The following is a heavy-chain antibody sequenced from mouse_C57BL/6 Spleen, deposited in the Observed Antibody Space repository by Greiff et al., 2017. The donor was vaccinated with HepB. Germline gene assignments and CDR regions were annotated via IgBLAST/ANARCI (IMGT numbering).Heavy chain of an antibody. CDR3: SGGHYCGSSSWDFEV. CDR1: GYTFTSYW. CDR2: IHPNSGST. J-gene: IGHJ1*03. D-gene: IGHD1-1*01. Sequence: VQLQQPGAELVKPGASVKLSCKASGYTFTSYWMHWVKQRPGQGLEWIGMIHPNSGSTNYNEKFKSKATLTVDKSSSTAYMQLSSLTSEDSAVYYCSGGHYCGSSSWDFEVWGTGTTVTVSS. V-gene: IGHV1-64*01.